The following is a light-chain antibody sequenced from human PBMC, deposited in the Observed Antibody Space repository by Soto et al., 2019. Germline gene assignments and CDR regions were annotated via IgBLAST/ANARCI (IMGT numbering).Light chain of an antibody. CDR3: CSYEGSYSWV. CDR1: SSDVGDYDY. Sequence: QSALTQPRSVSGSPGQSVTMSCTGTSSDVGDYDYVSWYQHHPGKAPKLMIYDVSKRPSGVPDRFSGSKSGNTASLTISGLQAEDEADYYCCSYEGSYSWVFGGGTQLTVL. CDR2: DVS. V-gene: IGLV2-11*01. J-gene: IGLJ3*02.